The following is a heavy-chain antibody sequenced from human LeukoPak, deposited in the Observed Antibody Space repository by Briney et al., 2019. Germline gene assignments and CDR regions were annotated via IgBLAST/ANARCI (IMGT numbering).Heavy chain of an antibody. J-gene: IGHJ5*02. CDR3: ARPTILWFGTNGWFDP. Sequence: PSETLSLTCTVSGGSISSSSYYWGWIRQPPGKGLEWIGSIYYSGSTYYNPSPKSRVTISVDTSKNQFSLKLSSVTAADTAVYYCARPTILWFGTNGWFDPWGQGTLVTVSS. D-gene: IGHD3-10*01. CDR1: GGSISSSSYY. CDR2: IYYSGST. V-gene: IGHV4-39*01.